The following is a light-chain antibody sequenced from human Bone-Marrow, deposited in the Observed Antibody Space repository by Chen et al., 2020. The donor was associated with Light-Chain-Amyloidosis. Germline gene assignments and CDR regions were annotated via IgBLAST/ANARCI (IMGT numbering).Light chain of an antibody. CDR1: NNIGSTS. CDR3: QSYDSSLSSSV. CDR2: GNT. V-gene: IGLV1-40*01. Sequence: VLTQQSSVSVAPGQTAMIACGGNNIGSTSVHWYQQVPGTAPKILIYGNTNRPSGVPDRFSASKSGTSASLAITGLQAEDEADYYCQSYDSSLSSSVFGGGTKLTVL. J-gene: IGLJ2*01.